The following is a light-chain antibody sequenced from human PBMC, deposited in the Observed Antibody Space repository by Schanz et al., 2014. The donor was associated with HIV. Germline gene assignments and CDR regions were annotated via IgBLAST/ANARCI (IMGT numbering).Light chain of an antibody. V-gene: IGLV2-8*01. CDR1: SSDIGRYNY. J-gene: IGLJ2*01. CDR2: DVN. CDR3: SSYAGSKHWL. Sequence: QSALTQPPSASGSPGQSVTISCTGTSSDIGRYNYVSWYQHHPGKTPKLMICDVNERPSGVPDRFSGFKSGDTASLTVSGLQPDDEADYYCSSYAGSKHWLFGGGTKVTVL.